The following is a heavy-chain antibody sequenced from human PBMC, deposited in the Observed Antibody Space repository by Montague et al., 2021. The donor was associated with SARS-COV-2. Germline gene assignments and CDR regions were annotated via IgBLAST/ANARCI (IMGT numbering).Heavy chain of an antibody. Sequence: SETLSLTCTVSGDSISSGYFYWGWIRQPPGKGLEWVGTIDYSGITYYNSSVESRVTISVDTSRNQFSLKLSSVTAADTAIYYCARHLAISGPAAVSDYWGQGTLVTVSS. CDR3: ARHLAISGPAAVSDY. V-gene: IGHV4-39*01. CDR2: IDYSGIT. D-gene: IGHD2-2*01. J-gene: IGHJ4*02. CDR1: GDSISSGYFY.